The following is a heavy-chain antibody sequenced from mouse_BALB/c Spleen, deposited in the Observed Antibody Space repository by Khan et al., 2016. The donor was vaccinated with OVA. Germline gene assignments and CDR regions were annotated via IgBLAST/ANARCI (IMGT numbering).Heavy chain of an antibody. V-gene: IGHV5-9-3*01. CDR2: ISSDGDFT. D-gene: IGHD2-1*01. CDR3: ARSPYGNCVY. Sequence: EVQRVESGGGLVKPGGSLKLSCAASGFTFSTYALSWVRQTPEKRLEWVATISSDGDFTYYPDNVTGRFTISRDNVKHILYLQMSSLRAEDTAMVYCARSPYGNCVYWGQGTLVTVSA. CDR1: GFTFSTYA. J-gene: IGHJ3*01.